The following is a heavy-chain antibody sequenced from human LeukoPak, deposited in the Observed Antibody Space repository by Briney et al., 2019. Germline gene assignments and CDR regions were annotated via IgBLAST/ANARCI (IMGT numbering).Heavy chain of an antibody. V-gene: IGHV4-39*07. CDR3: ARDSSGWSYDY. Sequence: SETLSLTCTVSGGSISSSSYYWGWIRQPPGKGLEWIGSIYYSGSTYYNPSLKSRVTISVDTSKNQFSLKLSSVTAADTAVYYCARDSSGWSYDYWGQGTLVTVSS. CDR1: GGSISSSSYY. CDR2: IYYSGST. J-gene: IGHJ4*02. D-gene: IGHD6-19*01.